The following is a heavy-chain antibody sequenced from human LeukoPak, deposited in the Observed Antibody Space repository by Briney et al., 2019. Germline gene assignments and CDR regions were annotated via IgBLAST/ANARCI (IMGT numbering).Heavy chain of an antibody. Sequence: KTSETLSLTCTVSGGSISSTSYYWGWIRLPPGKGLEWIGSIYYSGSTYNNPSLKSRVTMSVDTSKNQFSLKLASVTAADTAVYHCARQIAKTTVTTRFDPWGQGTLVTVSS. CDR1: GGSISSTSYY. CDR2: IYYSGST. D-gene: IGHD4-11*01. CDR3: ARQIAKTTVTTRFDP. J-gene: IGHJ5*02. V-gene: IGHV4-39*01.